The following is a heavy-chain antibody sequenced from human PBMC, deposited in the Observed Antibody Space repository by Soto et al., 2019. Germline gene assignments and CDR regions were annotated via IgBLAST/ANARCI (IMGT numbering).Heavy chain of an antibody. V-gene: IGHV2-5*02. CDR1: GFSLSTSGVG. J-gene: IGHJ2*01. CDR2: IYWDDDK. Sequence: QITLKESGPPLVKPTQTLTLTCTFSGFSLSTSGVGVDWIRQPPGKALEWLALIYWDDDKRYSPSLKSRLTITSDTSKNQVVLTMTNMDPVVTATYLCARHEGLDWYFALWGRGTLLTVSS. CDR3: ARHEGLDWYFAL.